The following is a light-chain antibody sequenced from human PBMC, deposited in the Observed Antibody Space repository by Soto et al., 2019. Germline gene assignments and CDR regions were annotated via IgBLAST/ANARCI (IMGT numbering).Light chain of an antibody. CDR3: QTWGTGPLV. Sequence: QLVLTQSPSASASLGASVKLTCTLSSGHSSYAIAWHQQQPEKGPRYLMKLNSDGSHSKGDGIPDRFSGSSSGAERYLTISSLQSEDEADYSCQTWGTGPLVFGGGTKVTVL. J-gene: IGLJ2*01. V-gene: IGLV4-69*01. CDR1: SGHSSYA. CDR2: LNSDGSH.